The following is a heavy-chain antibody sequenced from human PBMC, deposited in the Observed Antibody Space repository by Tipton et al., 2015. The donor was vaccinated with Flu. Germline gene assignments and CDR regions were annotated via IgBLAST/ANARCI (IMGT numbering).Heavy chain of an antibody. CDR3: ARDYGDFNWFDP. V-gene: IGHV4-4*07. CDR2: IYTSGST. CDR1: GDSISSDYY. Sequence: LRLSCAVSGDSISSDYYWGWIRQPAGKGLQWIGRIYTSGSTHYNPSLKSRVTMSVDTSKNQFSLKLSSVTAADTAVYFCARDYGDFNWFDPWGQGTLVTVSS. J-gene: IGHJ5*02. D-gene: IGHD4-17*01.